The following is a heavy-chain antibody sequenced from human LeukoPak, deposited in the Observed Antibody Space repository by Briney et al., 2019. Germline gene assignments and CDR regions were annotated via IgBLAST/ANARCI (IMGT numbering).Heavy chain of an antibody. CDR1: SGSISSSNYY. V-gene: IGHV4-61*02. CDR2: ISTIGIT. J-gene: IGHJ6*03. Sequence: SETLSLTCTVSSGSISSSNYYWSWIRQPAGKGLEWIGRISTIGITNYNPSLNSRVTISIDTSKNQFSLKLSSVTAADTAVYYCAREGKTRYCSGGSCYSNYYYMDVWGKGTTVTVSS. D-gene: IGHD2-15*01. CDR3: AREGKTRYCSGGSCYSNYYYMDV.